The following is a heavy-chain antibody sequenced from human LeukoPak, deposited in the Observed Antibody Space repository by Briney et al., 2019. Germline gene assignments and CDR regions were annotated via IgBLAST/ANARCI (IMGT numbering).Heavy chain of an antibody. CDR3: ASTLRFLPYRRFDY. D-gene: IGHD3-3*01. J-gene: IGHJ4*02. Sequence: SETLSLTCSVSGGSIISSNYYWGWIRQPPGKGLEWIGSIYQSGSGSSYYNPSLKSRVTISGDTSKNQFSLRLNSVTATDTAVYYCASTLRFLPYRRFDYWGQGILVTVPS. CDR2: IYQSGSGSS. V-gene: IGHV4-39*01. CDR1: GGSIISSNYY.